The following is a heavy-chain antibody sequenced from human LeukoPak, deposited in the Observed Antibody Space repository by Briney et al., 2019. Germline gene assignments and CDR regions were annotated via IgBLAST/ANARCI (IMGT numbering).Heavy chain of an antibody. CDR3: ARDLGSVALPSWFDP. Sequence: GASVKVSCKASGYTFTSYGISWVRQAPGQGLEWMGWISAYNGNTNYAQKLQGRVTMTRDTSISTAYMELSRLRSDDTAVYYCARDLGSVALPSWFDPWGQGTLVTVSS. D-gene: IGHD4-23*01. CDR2: ISAYNGNT. V-gene: IGHV1-18*01. CDR1: GYTFTSYG. J-gene: IGHJ5*02.